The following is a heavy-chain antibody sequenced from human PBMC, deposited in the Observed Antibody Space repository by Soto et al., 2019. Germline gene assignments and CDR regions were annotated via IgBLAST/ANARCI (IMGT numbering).Heavy chain of an antibody. Sequence: SETLSLTCAVYGGSFSGYYWSWIRQPPGKGLEWIGEINHSGSTNYNPSLKSRVTISVDTSKNQFSLKLSSVTAADTAVYYCARISTGLSIAVAGQSGASFDIWGQGTMVTVSS. CDR1: GGSFSGYY. CDR3: ARISTGLSIAVAGQSGASFDI. CDR2: INHSGST. V-gene: IGHV4-34*01. D-gene: IGHD6-19*01. J-gene: IGHJ3*02.